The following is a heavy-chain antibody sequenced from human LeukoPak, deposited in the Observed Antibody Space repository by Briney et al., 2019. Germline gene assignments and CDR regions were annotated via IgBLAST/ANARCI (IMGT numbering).Heavy chain of an antibody. Sequence: PSETLSLTCAVYGGSFSGYYWSWIRQPPGKGLEWIGEINHSGSTNYNPSLKSRVTISVDTSKNQFSLKLSSVTAADTAVYYCARLGAAGTKRDYWGQGTLVTVSS. D-gene: IGHD6-13*01. V-gene: IGHV4-34*01. J-gene: IGHJ4*02. CDR1: GGSFSGYY. CDR3: ARLGAAGTKRDY. CDR2: INHSGST.